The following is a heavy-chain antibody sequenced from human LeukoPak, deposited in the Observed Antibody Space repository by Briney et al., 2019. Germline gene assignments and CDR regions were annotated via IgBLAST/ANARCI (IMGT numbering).Heavy chain of an antibody. J-gene: IGHJ3*02. V-gene: IGHV3-33*01. CDR2: IWYDGSNK. CDR3: AREYREVVVIFAFDI. Sequence: PGGSLRLSCAASGFTFSSYGMHWVRQAPGKGLEWVAVIWYDGSNKYYADSVKGRFTISRDNSKNTLYLQMNSLRAEDTAVYYCAREYREVVVIFAFDIWGQGTMVTASS. D-gene: IGHD3-22*01. CDR1: GFTFSSYG.